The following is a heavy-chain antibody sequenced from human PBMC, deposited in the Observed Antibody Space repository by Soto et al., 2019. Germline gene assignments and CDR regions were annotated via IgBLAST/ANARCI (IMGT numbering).Heavy chain of an antibody. CDR2: ISWDGGST. CDR3: AGSPYYYDSSGYYLDY. Sequence: PGGSLRLSCAASGFTFDDYTMHWVRQAPGKGLEWVSLISWDGGSTYYADSVKGRFTISRDNSKNSLYLQMNSLRTEDTALYYCAGSPYYYDSSGYYLDYWGQGTLVTVSS. J-gene: IGHJ4*02. V-gene: IGHV3-43*01. D-gene: IGHD3-22*01. CDR1: GFTFDDYT.